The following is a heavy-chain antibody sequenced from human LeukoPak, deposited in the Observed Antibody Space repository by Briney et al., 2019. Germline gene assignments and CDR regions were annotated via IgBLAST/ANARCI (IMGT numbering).Heavy chain of an antibody. J-gene: IGHJ4*02. CDR1: GYTFTNYG. CDR2: INPNSGGT. V-gene: IGHV1-2*02. CDR3: ARDRQGGYCSGGSCSGPLGY. D-gene: IGHD2-15*01. Sequence: ASVKVSCKASGYTFTNYGISWVRQAPGQGLEWMGWINPNSGGTNYAQKFQGRVTMTRDTSISTAYMELSRLRSDDTAVYYCARDRQGGYCSGGSCSGPLGYWGQGTLVTVSS.